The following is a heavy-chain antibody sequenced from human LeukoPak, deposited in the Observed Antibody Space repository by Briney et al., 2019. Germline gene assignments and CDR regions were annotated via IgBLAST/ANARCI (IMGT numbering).Heavy chain of an antibody. D-gene: IGHD6-13*01. CDR2: INPDSGGT. CDR1: GYTLTGHD. V-gene: IGHV1-2*02. Sequence: GASVKVSCKASGYTLTGHDMHWVRQAPGQGLEWMGWINPDSGGTDYAQKFQGRVTMTRDTSITTAYMDLSRLTSDDTAVYFCARAPRIKAAGDDHWFDPWGQGTLVGVSS. J-gene: IGHJ5*02. CDR3: ARAPRIKAAGDDHWFDP.